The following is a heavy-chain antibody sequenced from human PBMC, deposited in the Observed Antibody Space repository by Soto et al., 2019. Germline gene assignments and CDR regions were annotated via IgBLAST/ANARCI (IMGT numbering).Heavy chain of an antibody. V-gene: IGHV3-30*18. CDR1: GFTFSSYG. CDR3: AKDRYFDSLFDY. D-gene: IGHD3-9*01. Sequence: GGSLRLSCAASGFTFSSYGMHWVRQAPGKGLEGVAVISYDGSNKYYADSVKGRFTISRDNSKNTLYLQMNSLRAEDTAVYYCAKDRYFDSLFDYWGQGTLVTVSS. J-gene: IGHJ4*02. CDR2: ISYDGSNK.